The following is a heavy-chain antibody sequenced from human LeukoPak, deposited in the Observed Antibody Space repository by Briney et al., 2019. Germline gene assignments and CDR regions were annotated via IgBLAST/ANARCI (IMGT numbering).Heavy chain of an antibody. Sequence: SGPTLVKPTQTLTLTCTFSGFSLSTTGVGVGWIRQPPGKALEWLAHVYWDDDKRYSPSLKTRLIITKDTSKNQVVLTMTNMDPVDTATYFCARPYFFGSGLYFDYWGQGSLVTVSS. J-gene: IGHJ4*02. D-gene: IGHD3-10*01. V-gene: IGHV2-5*02. CDR1: GFSLSTTGVG. CDR2: VYWDDDK. CDR3: ARPYFFGSGLYFDY.